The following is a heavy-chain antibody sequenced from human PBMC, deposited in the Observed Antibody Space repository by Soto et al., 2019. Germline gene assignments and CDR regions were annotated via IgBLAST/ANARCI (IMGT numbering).Heavy chain of an antibody. CDR3: ARGIEGWYQGRYYYGMDV. J-gene: IGHJ6*02. D-gene: IGHD6-19*01. Sequence: PSETLSLTCTVSGGSVSSGSYYWSWIRQPPGKGLEWIGYIYYSGSTNYNPSLKSRVTISVETSKNQFSLKLSSVTAADTAVYYCARGIEGWYQGRYYYGMDVWGQGTTVTVSS. CDR1: GGSVSSGSYY. V-gene: IGHV4-61*01. CDR2: IYYSGST.